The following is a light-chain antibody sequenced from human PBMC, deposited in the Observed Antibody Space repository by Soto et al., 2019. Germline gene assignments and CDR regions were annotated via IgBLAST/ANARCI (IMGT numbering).Light chain of an antibody. Sequence: EIVLTQSPATLSLSPGERATLSCRASQSVTSNLAWYQQKPGQAPRLLIYDASNRATGIPARFRGSGSGTDSTHTISSLEPEDCAVYYCQQRNNWPTFGPGTKVDIK. V-gene: IGKV3-11*01. J-gene: IGKJ3*01. CDR2: DAS. CDR1: QSVTSN. CDR3: QQRNNWPT.